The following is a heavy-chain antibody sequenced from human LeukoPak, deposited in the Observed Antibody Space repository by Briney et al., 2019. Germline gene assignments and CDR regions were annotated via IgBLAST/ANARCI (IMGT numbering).Heavy chain of an antibody. Sequence: ASVKVSCKASGYIFIGYYVHWARQAPGQGLEWMGWINPNSGGTNFAQKFQSRVTMTRETSINTAYMDLSRLTSDDTAVYYCAKDRSGSYSPVPFDAFDVWGQGTMVTVSS. CDR2: INPNSGGT. D-gene: IGHD1-26*01. CDR3: AKDRSGSYSPVPFDAFDV. V-gene: IGHV1-2*02. J-gene: IGHJ3*01. CDR1: GYIFIGYY.